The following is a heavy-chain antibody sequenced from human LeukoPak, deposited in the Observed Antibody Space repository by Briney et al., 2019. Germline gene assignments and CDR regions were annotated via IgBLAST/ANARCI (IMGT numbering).Heavy chain of an antibody. J-gene: IGHJ4*02. Sequence: PSETLSLTCAVYGGSFSGYYWSWIRQPPGQGLEWIGEINHSGSTNYNPSLKSRVTISVDTSKNQFSLKLSSVTAADTAVYYCARGSGLSIPHYFDYWGQGTLVTVSS. V-gene: IGHV4-34*01. CDR3: ARGSGLSIPHYFDY. D-gene: IGHD1-26*01. CDR1: GGSFSGYY. CDR2: INHSGST.